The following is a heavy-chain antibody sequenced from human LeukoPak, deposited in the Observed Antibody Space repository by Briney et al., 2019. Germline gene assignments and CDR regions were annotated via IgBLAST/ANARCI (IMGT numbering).Heavy chain of an antibody. J-gene: IGHJ6*03. D-gene: IGHD5-18*01. CDR1: GFTFSSYE. Sequence: PGGSLRLSCAASGFTFSSYEMNWVRQAPGKGLEWVSYISSSGSTIYYADSVKGRFTISRDNAKNSLYLQMNSLRAEDTAVYYCARDGVQLWFSPAMDVWGKGTTVTISS. CDR3: ARDGVQLWFSPAMDV. V-gene: IGHV3-48*03. CDR2: ISSSGSTI.